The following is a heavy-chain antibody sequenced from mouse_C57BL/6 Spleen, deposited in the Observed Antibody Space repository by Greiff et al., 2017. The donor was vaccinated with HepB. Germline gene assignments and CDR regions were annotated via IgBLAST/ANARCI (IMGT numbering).Heavy chain of an antibody. Sequence: EVQGVESGGGLVKPGGSLKLSCAASGFTFSSYAMSWVRQTPEKRLEWVATISDGGSYTYYPDNVKGRITISRDNAKNNLYLQMSHLKSEDTAMYYCARDLLSQRRAYWGQGTLVTVSA. D-gene: IGHD2-1*01. CDR3: ARDLLSQRRAY. J-gene: IGHJ3*01. V-gene: IGHV5-4*01. CDR2: ISDGGSYT. CDR1: GFTFSSYA.